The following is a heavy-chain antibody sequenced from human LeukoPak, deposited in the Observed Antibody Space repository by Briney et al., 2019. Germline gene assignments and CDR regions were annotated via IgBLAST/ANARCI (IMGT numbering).Heavy chain of an antibody. CDR1: GFSFSGLW. V-gene: IGHV3-74*03. J-gene: IGHJ4*02. CDR2: ITSDGIST. CDR3: ARDWYHAIDY. D-gene: IGHD2-2*01. Sequence: GGSLRLSCAASGFSFSGLWMHWVRQPPGKGLVWVARITSDGISTTYAESVKGRFTISRDNAKNTLYLQMNSLRAEDTAVYYCARDWYHAIDYWGQGALVTVSS.